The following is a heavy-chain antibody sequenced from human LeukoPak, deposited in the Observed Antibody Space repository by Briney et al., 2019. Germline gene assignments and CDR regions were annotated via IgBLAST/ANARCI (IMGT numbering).Heavy chain of an antibody. CDR3: AREGDYYDRMLNDAFDI. CDR2: ISYDGSNK. D-gene: IGHD3-22*01. CDR1: GFTVSSYA. V-gene: IGHV3-30*14. Sequence: GGSLRLACAASGFTVSSYAMHWVRQAPGKGLEWVAVISYDGSNKYYADSVKGRFTISRDNSKNTLYLQMNSLRAEDTAVYYCAREGDYYDRMLNDAFDIWGQGTMVTVSS. J-gene: IGHJ3*02.